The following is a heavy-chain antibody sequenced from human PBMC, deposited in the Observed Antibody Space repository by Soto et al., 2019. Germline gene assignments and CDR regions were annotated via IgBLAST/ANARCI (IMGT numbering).Heavy chain of an antibody. D-gene: IGHD3-10*01. CDR2: ISAYNGNT. CDR1: GYTFTSHG. Sequence: ASVKVSCKASGYTFTSHGISWVRQAPGQGLEWMGWISAYNGNTNYAQKLQGRVTMTTDTSTSTAYMELRSLRSDDTAVYYCARDRVLLWFGERNYWYFDLWGRGTLVTVSS. V-gene: IGHV1-18*01. CDR3: ARDRVLLWFGERNYWYFDL. J-gene: IGHJ2*01.